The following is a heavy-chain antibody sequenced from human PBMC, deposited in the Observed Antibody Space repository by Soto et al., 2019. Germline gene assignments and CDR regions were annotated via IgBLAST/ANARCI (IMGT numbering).Heavy chain of an antibody. CDR2: SYHSGST. CDR1: GGSISSSSW. V-gene: IGHV4-4*02. D-gene: IGHD2-8*01. CDR3: ARVRTLQNCTNGVCYMSYYGMDV. Sequence: SETLSLTRTVSGGSISSSSWWRWDRQPPGKGLGGFGESYHSGSTNYNPSLKSRVTISVDKSKIQFSLKLSSVTAADTAVYYCARVRTLQNCTNGVCYMSYYGMDVWGQGTTVT. J-gene: IGHJ6*02.